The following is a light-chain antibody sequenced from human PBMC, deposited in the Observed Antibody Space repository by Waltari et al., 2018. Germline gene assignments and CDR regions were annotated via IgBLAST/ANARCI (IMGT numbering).Light chain of an antibody. J-gene: IGLJ2*01. CDR1: SSNIGSNT. CDR3: TTWEASLNGVV. Sequence: QSVLTQPPSASGTPGQRVTISCSGSSSNIGSNTVNWYQQLPGTAPKLLISANKPRPPGFPDRCSGSKSGTSASLAIGGLKSEEEADYYCTTWEASLNGVVFGGGTKLTV. CDR2: ANK. V-gene: IGLV1-44*01.